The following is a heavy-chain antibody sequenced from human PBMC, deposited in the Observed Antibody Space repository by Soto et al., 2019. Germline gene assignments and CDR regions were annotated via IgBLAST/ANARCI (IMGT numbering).Heavy chain of an antibody. J-gene: IGHJ3*02. D-gene: IGHD3-10*01. CDR2: ISTAHTNE. Sequence: QVQLEESGGGVVQPGTSLKLSCTASGFSFSDSIIHWLRQAPGRGLEWVAVISTAHTNEAYAHSVRDRFIISRDNSMSTLFLQMNSLRAEDTAIYYCARGLIKYAGGVFDIWGQGTTVTVS. CDR3: ARGLIKYAGGVFDI. CDR1: GFSFSDSI. V-gene: IGHV3-33*01.